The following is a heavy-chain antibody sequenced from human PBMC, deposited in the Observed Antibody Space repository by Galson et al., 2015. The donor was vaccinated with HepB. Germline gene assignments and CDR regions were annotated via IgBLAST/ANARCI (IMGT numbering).Heavy chain of an antibody. CDR3: ARSGLGGYYDSSGYWTIDY. Sequence: SLRLSCAASGFTSSSYSMNWVRQAPGKGLEWVSSISSTSTYIYYADSVKGRFTISRDNAKNLLYLQMNSLRAEDTAVYYCARSGLGGYYDSSGYWTIDYWGQGTLVTVSS. CDR2: ISSTSTYI. CDR1: GFTSSSYS. V-gene: IGHV3-21*01. J-gene: IGHJ4*02. D-gene: IGHD3-22*01.